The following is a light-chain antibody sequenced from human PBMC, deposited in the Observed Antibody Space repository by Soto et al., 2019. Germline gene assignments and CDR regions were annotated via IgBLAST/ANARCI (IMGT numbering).Light chain of an antibody. Sequence: EIVLTQSPGTLSLSPGEVATLSCRASQSVSSDYLAWYQKKPGQAPRLLIYGASSRATGIPDRFSGSGSGTDFTLTISRLEPEDSEVYYCQQYHTSRTFGQGTKVEIK. CDR3: QQYHTSRT. CDR1: QSVSSDY. J-gene: IGKJ1*01. CDR2: GAS. V-gene: IGKV3-20*01.